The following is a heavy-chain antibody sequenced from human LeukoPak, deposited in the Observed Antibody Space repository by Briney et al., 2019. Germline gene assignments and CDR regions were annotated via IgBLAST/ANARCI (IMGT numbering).Heavy chain of an antibody. V-gene: IGHV3-23*01. CDR2: ISGSGGST. CDR1: GFTFSSYA. Sequence: PGGSLRLSCAASGFTFSSYAMSWVRQAPGKGLEWVSAISGSGGSTYYADSVKGLFTISRDNSKNTLYLQMNSLRAEDTAVYYCANSAGQLWFFLDYWGQGTLVTVSS. CDR3: ANSAGQLWFFLDY. D-gene: IGHD5-18*01. J-gene: IGHJ4*02.